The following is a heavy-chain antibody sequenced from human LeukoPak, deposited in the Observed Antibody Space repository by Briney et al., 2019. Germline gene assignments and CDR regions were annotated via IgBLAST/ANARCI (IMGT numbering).Heavy chain of an antibody. CDR1: GYTFTGYY. J-gene: IGHJ6*02. CDR2: INPNSGGT. D-gene: IGHD3-10*01. V-gene: IGHV1-2*06. Sequence: ASVKVSCKASGYTFTGYYMHWVRQAPGQGLEWMGRINPNSGGTNYARKFQGRVTMTRDTSISTAYMELSRLRSDDTAVYYCASGSFTMVRGVIIPPRYYYYYGMDVWGQGTTVTVSS. CDR3: ASGSFTMVRGVIIPPRYYYYYGMDV.